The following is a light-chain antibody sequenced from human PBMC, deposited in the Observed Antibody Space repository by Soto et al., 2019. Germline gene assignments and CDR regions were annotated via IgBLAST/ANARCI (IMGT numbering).Light chain of an antibody. CDR3: QQYASSLLT. J-gene: IGKJ4*01. CDR2: GSS. Sequence: EIVMTQSPATLSVSPGERVTLSCRAGQSVTSNLAWYQQKPGQAPRLLFYGSSTKATGIPARFSGSGSGTDFTLTISRLEPEDFAVYYCQQYASSLLTFGGGTKVDIK. CDR1: QSVTSN. V-gene: IGKV3-15*01.